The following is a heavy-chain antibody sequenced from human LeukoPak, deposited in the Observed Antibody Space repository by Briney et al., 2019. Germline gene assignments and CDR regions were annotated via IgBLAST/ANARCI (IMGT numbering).Heavy chain of an antibody. V-gene: IGHV3-23*01. J-gene: IGHJ4*02. CDR2: MSGRGVCT. Sequence: PGGSLRLSCAASGFTFTNYAMSWVRQAPGKGLEWVSGMSGRGVCTYYADSVKGRFTISSDNSKNTLYLQMNSLRAEDTAIYYCAKDCNGGNCYIDYWGQGTLVTVAS. CDR1: GFTFTNYA. CDR3: AKDCNGGNCYIDY. D-gene: IGHD2-15*01.